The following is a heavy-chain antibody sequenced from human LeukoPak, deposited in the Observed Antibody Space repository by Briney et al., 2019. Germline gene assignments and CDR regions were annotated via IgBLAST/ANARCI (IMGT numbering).Heavy chain of an antibody. CDR3: ARDIRHSYGYDY. CDR2: ISSSGSTI. Sequence: GGSLRLSCAASGFTFSSYEMNWVRQAPGKGLEWASYISSSGSTIYYADSAKGRFTISRDNAKNSLYLQMNSLRAEDTAVYYCARDIRHSYGYDYWGQGTLVTVSS. CDR1: GFTFSSYE. J-gene: IGHJ4*02. V-gene: IGHV3-48*03. D-gene: IGHD5-18*01.